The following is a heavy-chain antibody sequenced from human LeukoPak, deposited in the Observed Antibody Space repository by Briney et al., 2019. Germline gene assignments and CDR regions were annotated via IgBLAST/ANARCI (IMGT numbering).Heavy chain of an antibody. V-gene: IGHV3-7*01. Sequence: GGSLRLSCAASGFTFSTYWMVWVRQAPGKGLEWVTNIKQDGSEKYYVDSVKGRFTISRDNAKNSLYLQMNSLRAKDTAVYYCAKGYSYGIDYWGQGTLVTVSS. CDR3: AKGYSYGIDY. J-gene: IGHJ4*02. CDR2: IKQDGSEK. CDR1: GFTFSTYW. D-gene: IGHD5-18*01.